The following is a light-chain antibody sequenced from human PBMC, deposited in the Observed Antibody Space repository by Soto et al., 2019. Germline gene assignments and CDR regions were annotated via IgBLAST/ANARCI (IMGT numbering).Light chain of an antibody. CDR3: QQYNSNSLT. Sequence: DIQMTQSPSTLSASVGDRVTITCRASQSIDSWLAWYQQRPGNVPKLLIYKASTLESGVPSRFSGSGSGTEFTLTINSLQPDDFATYYCQQYNSNSLTFGGGTKVAI. J-gene: IGKJ4*01. CDR1: QSIDSW. CDR2: KAS. V-gene: IGKV1-5*03.